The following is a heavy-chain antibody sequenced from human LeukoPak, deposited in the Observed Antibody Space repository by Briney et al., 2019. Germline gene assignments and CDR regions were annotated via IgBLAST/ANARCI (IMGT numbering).Heavy chain of an antibody. CDR1: EFTVSSTY. J-gene: IGHJ3*02. Sequence: AGSLRLSCAASEFTVSSTYITWLRQAPGKGLEWVSVIYHGGSALYEDSLQGRFTISRDISQNQVYLQINNLTAEDTAVYYCARVLRSVLGHAFDIWGQGTMVTVSS. CDR2: IYHGGSA. CDR3: ARVLRSVLGHAFDI. D-gene: IGHD3-3*01. V-gene: IGHV3-53*01.